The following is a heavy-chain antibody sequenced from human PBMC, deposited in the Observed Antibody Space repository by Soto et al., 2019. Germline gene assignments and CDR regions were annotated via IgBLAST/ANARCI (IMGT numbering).Heavy chain of an antibody. V-gene: IGHV3-30*18. J-gene: IGHJ4*02. CDR1: GFTFSNYG. D-gene: IGHD2-15*01. CDR3: AKDGAPRYCSGRSCHPAGAY. CDR2: ISHEGSNK. Sequence: QVQLVESGGGVVQPGRSLRLSCAGSGFTFSNYGLHWVRQTPGKGLEWVAFISHEGSNKYYADSVKGRFTISRDSSKSTLYLQMDSLRVEDTAVYYCAKDGAPRYCSGRSCHPAGAYWGQGTLVTVSS.